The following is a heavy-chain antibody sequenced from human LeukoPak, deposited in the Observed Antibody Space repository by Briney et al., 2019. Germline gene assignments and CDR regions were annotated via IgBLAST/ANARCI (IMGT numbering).Heavy chain of an antibody. CDR2: MNPNSGNT. CDR3: ARVGRKDDFWSGLIYYYGMDV. J-gene: IGHJ6*02. V-gene: IGHV1-8*01. Sequence: ASVKVSCKASGYTFTSYDINWVRQATGQGLEWMGWMNPNSGNTGYAQKFQGRVTMTRNTSISTAYMELSSLRSEDTAVYYCARVGRKDDFWSGLIYYYGMDVWGQGTTVTVSS. CDR1: GYTFTSYD. D-gene: IGHD3-3*01.